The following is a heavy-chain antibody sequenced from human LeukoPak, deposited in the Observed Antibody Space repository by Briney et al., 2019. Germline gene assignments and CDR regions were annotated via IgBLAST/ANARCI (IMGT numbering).Heavy chain of an antibody. Sequence: GGSLRLSCAASGFTFSSYAMHWVRQAPGKGLEGVAVISYAGSNKYYADSVKGRFTISRDNSKNTLYLQMNSLRAEDTAVYYCVGVRFLEWLGDAFDIWGQGTMVTVSS. V-gene: IGHV3-30-3*01. CDR2: ISYAGSNK. J-gene: IGHJ3*02. D-gene: IGHD3-3*01. CDR1: GFTFSSYA. CDR3: VGVRFLEWLGDAFDI.